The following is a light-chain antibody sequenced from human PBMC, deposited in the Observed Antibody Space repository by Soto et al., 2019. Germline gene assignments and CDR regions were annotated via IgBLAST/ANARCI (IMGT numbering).Light chain of an antibody. J-gene: IGLJ1*01. Sequence: SALTQPASVSGSPGKSITISCTGTSTDIGRYNYVSWYQQHPGKAPKLMIYDVSNRPSGVSNRFSGSKSGNTASLTISGLQAEDEADYYCSSYTSSSTYVFGTGTQLTVL. CDR1: STDIGRYNY. V-gene: IGLV2-14*03. CDR3: SSYTSSSTYV. CDR2: DVS.